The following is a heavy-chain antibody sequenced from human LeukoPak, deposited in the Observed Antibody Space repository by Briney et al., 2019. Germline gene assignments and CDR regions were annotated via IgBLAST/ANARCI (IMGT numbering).Heavy chain of an antibody. D-gene: IGHD3-3*01. Sequence: ASVKVSCKASGYTFISYYLHWVRQAPGQGLEWMGIINPSGGSTSYAQKFQGRVTMTRDTSTSTVYMELSSLRSEDTAVYYCASQYYDFWSGFYYFDYWGQGTLVTVSS. J-gene: IGHJ4*02. CDR1: GYTFISYY. CDR3: ASQYYDFWSGFYYFDY. CDR2: INPSGGST. V-gene: IGHV1-46*01.